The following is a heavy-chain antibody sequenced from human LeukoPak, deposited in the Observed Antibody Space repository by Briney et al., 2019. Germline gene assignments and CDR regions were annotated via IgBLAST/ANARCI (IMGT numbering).Heavy chain of an antibody. CDR3: ATDHSMANTAWWFDP. CDR1: GYTITNNY. D-gene: IGHD5-24*01. CDR2: INPSGTGT. V-gene: IGHV1-46*01. J-gene: IGHJ5*02. Sequence: GASVKVSCKASGYTITNNYMHWVRQAPGQGLEWMRVINPSGTGTSYAQKFQGRITMSRDTSTSTVYMELSSLRSEDTAFYYCATDHSMANTAWWFDPWGQGTLVTVSS.